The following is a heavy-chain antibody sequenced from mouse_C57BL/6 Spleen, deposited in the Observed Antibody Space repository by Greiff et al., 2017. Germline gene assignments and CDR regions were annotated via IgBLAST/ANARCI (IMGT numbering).Heavy chain of an antibody. J-gene: IGHJ4*01. D-gene: IGHD2-5*01. V-gene: IGHV7-3*01. CDR2: IRNKANGYTT. CDR1: GFTFTDYY. CDR3: ARYRSNYYAMDY. Sequence: EVQGVESGGGLVQPGGSLSLSCAASGFTFTDYYMSWVRQPPGKALEWLGFIRNKANGYTTEYSASVKGRFTISRDNSQSILYLQMNALRAEDSATYYCARYRSNYYAMDYWGQGTSVTVSS.